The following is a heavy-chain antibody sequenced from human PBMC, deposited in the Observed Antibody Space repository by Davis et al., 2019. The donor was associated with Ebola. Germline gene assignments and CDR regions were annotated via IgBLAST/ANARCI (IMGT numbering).Heavy chain of an antibody. CDR3: ARFGEGAY. J-gene: IGHJ4*02. D-gene: IGHD2-21*01. CDR2: IAYTGNT. V-gene: IGHV4-61*01. Sequence: PSETLSLTCTVSGYSISSGYYWSWIRRPPGKGLEWIGYIAYTGNTNYNPSLKSRVTISGDTPKNQFSLNLSSVTAADTAVYFCARFGEGAYWGQGTLVTVSS. CDR1: GYSISSGYY.